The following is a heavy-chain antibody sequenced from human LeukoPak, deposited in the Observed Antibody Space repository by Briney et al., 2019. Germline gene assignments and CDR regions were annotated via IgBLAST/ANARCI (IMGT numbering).Heavy chain of an antibody. J-gene: IGHJ5*02. CDR1: AGSTSSISSY. CDR3: AKSGHSYYYTPRDFS. D-gene: IGHD3-22*01. V-gene: IGHV4-39*01. Sequence: PSQTLSLTCTVSAGSTSSISSYWGWIRQPPGKGLGWIATIYYTGSTSYNPSLNTPGTISSDTSTNQFSLRLTSVTPADPAVCVCAKSGHSYYYTPRDFSWGQRTLVTVSS. CDR2: IYYTGST.